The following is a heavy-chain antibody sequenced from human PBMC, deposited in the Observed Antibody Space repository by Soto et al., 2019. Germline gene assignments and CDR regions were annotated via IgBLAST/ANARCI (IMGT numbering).Heavy chain of an antibody. CDR2: MNPNSGNT. D-gene: IGHD2-2*01. Sequence: ASVKVSCKASGYTFTSYDINWVRQATGQGLEWMGWMNPNSGNTGYAQKFQGRVTMTRNTSISTAYMELSSLRSEDTAVYYCARSRRDCSSTSCLYYFDYWGQGTLLTVSS. CDR1: GYTFTSYD. CDR3: ARSRRDCSSTSCLYYFDY. J-gene: IGHJ4*02. V-gene: IGHV1-8*01.